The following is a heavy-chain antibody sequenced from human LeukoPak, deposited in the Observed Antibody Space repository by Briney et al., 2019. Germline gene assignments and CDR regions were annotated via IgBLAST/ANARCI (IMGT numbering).Heavy chain of an antibody. Sequence: GGSLRLSCVLSTFTKAWMNWVRQAPGKGLEWVGRVKNRGDGMATDYAAPVKGRFIISRDDSKKTVYLQMDSLRTEDTAVYFCTTEYFGGFEYWGQGTLVTVSS. CDR3: TTEYFGGFEY. CDR1: TFTKAW. J-gene: IGHJ4*02. D-gene: IGHD3-16*01. V-gene: IGHV3-15*07. CDR2: VKNRGDGMAT.